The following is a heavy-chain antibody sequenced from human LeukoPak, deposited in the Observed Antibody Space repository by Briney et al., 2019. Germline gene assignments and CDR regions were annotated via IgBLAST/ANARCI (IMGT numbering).Heavy chain of an antibody. CDR2: ISSSIGYI. CDR1: GFTFSSYS. CDR3: ARDLGGKKASGYYNYYMDV. V-gene: IGHV3-21*01. D-gene: IGHD1-26*01. J-gene: IGHJ6*03. Sequence: GGSLRLSCAASGFTFSSYSMNWVRQAPGKGLEWVSSISSSIGYIYYADSVQGRFTISRDNAKNSLYLQMNSLRAEDTAVYYCARDLGGKKASGYYNYYMDVWGKGTTVTVSS.